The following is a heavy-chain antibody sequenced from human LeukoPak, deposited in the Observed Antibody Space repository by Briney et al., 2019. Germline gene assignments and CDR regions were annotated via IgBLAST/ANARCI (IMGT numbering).Heavy chain of an antibody. CDR2: INAGNGNT. V-gene: IGHV1-3*01. CDR3: ARDCSGGSCRIFDY. J-gene: IGHJ4*02. D-gene: IGHD2-15*01. CDR1: GYTFTSYA. Sequence: ASVTVSCKASGYTFTSYAMHWVRQAPGQRLEWMGWINAGNGNTKYSQKFQGRVTITRDTSASTAYMELSSLRSEDTAVYYCARDCSGGSCRIFDYWGQGTLVTVSS.